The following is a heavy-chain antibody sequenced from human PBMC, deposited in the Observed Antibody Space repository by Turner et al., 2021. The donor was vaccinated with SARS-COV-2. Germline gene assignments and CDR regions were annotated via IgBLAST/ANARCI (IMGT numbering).Heavy chain of an antibody. Sequence: EGQLVESGGGLVQPGGSLRLSCAASGFTVSANYMSWVRQAPGKGLGWVGRIKSKTEGGTTDYAAPVKGRFTISRDDSKNTLYLQMNSLKNEDTAVYYCTTLTALDVWGQGTTVTVSS. J-gene: IGHJ6*02. V-gene: IGHV3-15*01. CDR3: TTLTALDV. CDR2: IKSKTEGGTT. CDR1: GFTVSANY.